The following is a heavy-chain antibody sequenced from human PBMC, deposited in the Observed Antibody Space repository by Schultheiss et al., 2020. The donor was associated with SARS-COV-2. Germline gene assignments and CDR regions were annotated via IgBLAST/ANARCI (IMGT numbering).Heavy chain of an antibody. V-gene: IGHV3-33*06. CDR1: GFTFSDYY. J-gene: IGHJ4*02. Sequence: GGSLRLSCAASGFTFSDYYMSWIRQAPGKGLEWVAVIWYDGSNKYYADSVKGRFTISRDNSKNTLYLQMNSLRAEDTAVYYCAKDILYSGSYYAGDYWGQGTLVTVSS. D-gene: IGHD1-26*01. CDR3: AKDILYSGSYYAGDY. CDR2: IWYDGSNK.